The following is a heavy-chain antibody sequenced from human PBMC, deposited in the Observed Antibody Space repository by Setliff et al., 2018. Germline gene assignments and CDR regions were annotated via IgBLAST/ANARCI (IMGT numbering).Heavy chain of an antibody. CDR1: GYTFTDYY. V-gene: IGHV1-2*06. Sequence: ASVKVSCKASGYTFTDYYMHWVRQAPGQGLEWMGRINPNSGDRKYAEKFQGRVTMTRDTSISTAYMELSRLTSDDTAVYYCARDWSMTTRQSNWFDPWGQGTLVTVSS. CDR3: ARDWSMTTRQSNWFDP. D-gene: IGHD6-6*01. J-gene: IGHJ5*02. CDR2: INPNSGDR.